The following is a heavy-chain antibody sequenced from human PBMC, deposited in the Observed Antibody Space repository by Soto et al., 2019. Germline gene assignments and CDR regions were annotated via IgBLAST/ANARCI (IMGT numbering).Heavy chain of an antibody. Sequence: EVQLVESGGGLVQPGGSLRLSCAASGFTFSDHYMDWVRQAPGKGLEWVGRTRNKANSYTTEYAASVKGRFTISRDDSKDFMYLQKDRLETGGTAVYYCGREGGDRSGWWFDPWGQGTLVTVSS. J-gene: IGHJ5*02. V-gene: IGHV3-72*01. CDR2: TRNKANSYTT. CDR3: GREGGDRSGWWFDP. D-gene: IGHD6-19*01. CDR1: GFTFSDHY.